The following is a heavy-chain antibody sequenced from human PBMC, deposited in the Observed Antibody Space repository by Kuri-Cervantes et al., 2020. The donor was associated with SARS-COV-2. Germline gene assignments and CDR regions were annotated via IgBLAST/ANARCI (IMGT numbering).Heavy chain of an antibody. Sequence: SETLSLTCTVSGGSISSYYWGWIRQPAGKGLEWIGRIYTSGSTNYNPSLKSRVTMPVDTSKNQFSLKLSSVTAADTAVYYCARVRSSGPIDYWGQGTLVTVSS. D-gene: IGHD6-19*01. CDR2: IYTSGST. V-gene: IGHV4-4*07. CDR1: GGSISSYY. J-gene: IGHJ4*02. CDR3: ARVRSSGPIDY.